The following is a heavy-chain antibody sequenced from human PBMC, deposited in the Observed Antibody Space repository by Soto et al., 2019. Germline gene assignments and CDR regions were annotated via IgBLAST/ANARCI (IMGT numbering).Heavy chain of an antibody. J-gene: IGHJ4*02. Sequence: EVQLLESGGGLVQPGGSLRLSCAASGFTFSSYAMSWVRQAPGKGLEWISAVSGSGGSTYYAYSVKGRFTISRDNSKDTLYLQMNNLRAEDTAVYYCAKPPDYNWNDYWGQGTLVTVSS. CDR1: GFTFSSYA. D-gene: IGHD1-20*01. CDR2: VSGSGGST. V-gene: IGHV3-23*01. CDR3: AKPPDYNWNDY.